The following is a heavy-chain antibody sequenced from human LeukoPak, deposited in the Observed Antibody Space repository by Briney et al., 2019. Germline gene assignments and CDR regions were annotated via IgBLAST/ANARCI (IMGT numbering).Heavy chain of an antibody. Sequence: QPGGSLRLSCAASGFTFSSYWMSWVRQAPGKGLEWVANIKQDGSEKYYVDSVKGRFTISRDNAKNSLYLQMNSLRAEDTAVYYCARDLFSTTGAVTTLSGMDVWGQGTTVTVS. V-gene: IGHV3-7*03. CDR1: GFTFSSYW. CDR2: IKQDGSEK. D-gene: IGHD4-17*01. CDR3: ARDLFSTTGAVTTLSGMDV. J-gene: IGHJ6*02.